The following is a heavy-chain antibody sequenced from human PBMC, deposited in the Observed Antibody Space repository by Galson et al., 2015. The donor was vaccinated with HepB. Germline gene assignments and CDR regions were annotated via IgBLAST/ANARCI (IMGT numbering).Heavy chain of an antibody. V-gene: IGHV3-30*18. CDR2: ISYDGSNK. J-gene: IGHJ4*02. CDR1: GFTFSSYG. CDR3: AKDRRPLSSGWYVSVDFDY. Sequence: SLRLSCAASGFTFSSYGMHWVRQAPGKGLEWVAVISYDGSNKYYADSVKGRFTISRDNSKNTLYLQMNCLRAEDTAVYYCAKDRRPLSSGWYVSVDFDYWGQGTLVTVSS. D-gene: IGHD6-19*01.